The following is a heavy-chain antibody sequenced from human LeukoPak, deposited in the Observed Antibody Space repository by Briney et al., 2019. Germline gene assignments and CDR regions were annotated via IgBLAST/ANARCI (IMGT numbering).Heavy chain of an antibody. D-gene: IGHD2-2*01. Sequence: GGSLRLSCAASGFTFRSYWMHWVRQAPGKGLVWVSHIHSDGSSTSYADSVQGRFTISRDNAKNTLYLQMNSLRPEDTAVYYCAREGGSGFCSSASCALASWGLGTLVTVSS. J-gene: IGHJ4*02. CDR2: IHSDGSST. CDR3: AREGGSGFCSSASCALAS. V-gene: IGHV3-74*01. CDR1: GFTFRSYW.